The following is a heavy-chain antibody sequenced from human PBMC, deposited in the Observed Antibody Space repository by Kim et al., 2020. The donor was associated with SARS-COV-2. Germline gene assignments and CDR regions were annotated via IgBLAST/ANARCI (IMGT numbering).Heavy chain of an antibody. CDR1: GGSFSGYY. V-gene: IGHV4-34*01. CDR2: INHSGST. D-gene: IGHD3-3*01. J-gene: IGHJ6*03. CDR3: ARVGRILEWFLSTHYYFY. Sequence: SETLSLTCAVYGGSFSGYYWSWIRQPPGKGLEWIGEINHSGSTNYNPSLKSRVTISVDTSKNQFSLKLSPVTAADTAVSYCARVGRILEWFLSTHYYFY.